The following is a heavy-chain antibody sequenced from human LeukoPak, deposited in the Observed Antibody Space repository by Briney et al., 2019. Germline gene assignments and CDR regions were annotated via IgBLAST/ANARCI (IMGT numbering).Heavy chain of an antibody. CDR1: GFTFSSYW. CDR2: IKQDGSEK. J-gene: IGHJ6*02. V-gene: IGHV3-7*01. D-gene: IGHD6-19*01. Sequence: PGGSLRLSCAASGFTFSSYWMSWVRQAPGKGLEWVANIKQDGSEKYYVDSVKGRFTISRDNAKNSLFLQMNSLRAEGTAVYYCARDPPVAGYGMDVWGQGTTVTVSS. CDR3: ARDPPVAGYGMDV.